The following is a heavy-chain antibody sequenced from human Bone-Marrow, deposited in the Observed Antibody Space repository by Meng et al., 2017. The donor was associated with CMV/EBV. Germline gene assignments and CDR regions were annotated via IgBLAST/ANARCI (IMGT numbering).Heavy chain of an antibody. CDR1: GFTLSSYE. Sequence: GGSLRLSCAASGFTLSSYEMNWVRQAPGKGLEWIAYIGNSGRTLYYADSVKGRFTISRDISNNILYLQMNSLRVEDTAVYYCAKDGGYCTSISCPGRPDYWGQGALVTVSS. V-gene: IGHV3-48*03. CDR2: IGNSGRTL. J-gene: IGHJ4*02. CDR3: AKDGGYCTSISCPGRPDY. D-gene: IGHD2-2*01.